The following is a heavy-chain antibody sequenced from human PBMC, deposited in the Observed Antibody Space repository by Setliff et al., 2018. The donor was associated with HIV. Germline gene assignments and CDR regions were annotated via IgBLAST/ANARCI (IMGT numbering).Heavy chain of an antibody. D-gene: IGHD3-22*01. CDR2: IIPINGVA. CDR1: GGTFNNYA. V-gene: IGHV1-69*10. Sequence: SVKVSCKASGGTFNNYAINWGRQAPGQGLEGMGGIIPINGVAQHAQKFQGRVTSTVDKYTSTAYMGLRSLRSEDTAVYYCAGDKAKRSYHNSDGHYDWFDTWGQGTLVTVSS. CDR3: AGDKAKRSYHNSDGHYDWFDT. J-gene: IGHJ5*02.